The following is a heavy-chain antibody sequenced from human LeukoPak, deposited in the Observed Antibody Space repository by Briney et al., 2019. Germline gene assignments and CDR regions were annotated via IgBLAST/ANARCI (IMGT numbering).Heavy chain of an antibody. Sequence: GGSLRLSCAAFGIAFDKNAMTWVRRVPGKGLELVSTISHNGVATYYADSVKGRFTISRDNSKNTVSLQMSSLRVEDTAVYYCANFKGKDGIKDHFDYWGQGTLVTVSS. V-gene: IGHV3-23*01. CDR1: GIAFDKNA. J-gene: IGHJ4*02. D-gene: IGHD5-24*01. CDR2: ISHNGVAT. CDR3: ANFKGKDGIKDHFDY.